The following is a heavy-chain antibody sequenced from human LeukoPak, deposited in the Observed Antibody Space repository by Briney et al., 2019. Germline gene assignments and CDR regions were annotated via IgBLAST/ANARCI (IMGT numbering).Heavy chain of an antibody. V-gene: IGHV3-30*03. Sequence: GRSLRLPCAASGFTFSSYGMHWVRQAPGKGLEWVAVISYDGSNKYYADSVKGRFTISRDNAKNSLYLQMNSLRAEDTAVYYCARESIAARRGYAGMDVWGKGTTVTVSS. CDR1: GFTFSSYG. D-gene: IGHD6-6*01. CDR3: ARESIAARRGYAGMDV. CDR2: ISYDGSNK. J-gene: IGHJ6*04.